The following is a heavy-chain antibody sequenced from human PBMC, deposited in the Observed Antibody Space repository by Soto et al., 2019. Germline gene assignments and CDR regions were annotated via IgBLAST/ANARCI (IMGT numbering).Heavy chain of an antibody. CDR2: IIPILGIA. Sequence: QVQLVQSGAEVKKPGSSVKVSCKASGGTFSSYTISWVRQAPGQGLEWMGRIIPILGIANYAQKFQGRVTITADKSTSTAYMELGSLRSEDTAVYYCARETGGDYGSGSWGWDYWGQGTLVTVSS. V-gene: IGHV1-69*08. J-gene: IGHJ4*02. CDR3: ARETGGDYGSGSWGWDY. CDR1: GGTFSSYT. D-gene: IGHD3-10*01.